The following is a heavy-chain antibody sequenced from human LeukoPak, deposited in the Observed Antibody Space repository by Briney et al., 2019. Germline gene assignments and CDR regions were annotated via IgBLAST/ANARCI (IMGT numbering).Heavy chain of an antibody. CDR2: ISYEGST. D-gene: IGHD5-24*01. CDR3: AANRDGYKLPHY. CDR1: GASFSGFF. Sequence: SETLSLTCAVHGASFSGFFWSWIRQSPGKGLEFIGEISYEGSTNYKPSLNSRVTISVDTSKNQFSLKLSSVTAADTAVCYCAANRDGYKLPHYWGQGILVTVSS. J-gene: IGHJ4*02. V-gene: IGHV4-34*01.